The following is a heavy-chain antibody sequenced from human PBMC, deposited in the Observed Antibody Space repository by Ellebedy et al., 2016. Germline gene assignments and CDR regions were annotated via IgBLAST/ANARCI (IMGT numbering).Heavy chain of an antibody. D-gene: IGHD4-11*01. CDR2: ISWNSGSI. V-gene: IGHV3-9*01. J-gene: IGHJ6*03. Sequence: GGSLRLSXAASGFTFDDYAMHWVRQAPGKGLEWVSGISWNSGSIGYADSVKGRFTISRDNAKNSLYLQMNSLRAEDTALYYCAKTNYYYYMDVWGKGTTVTVSS. CDR1: GFTFDDYA. CDR3: AKTNYYYYMDV.